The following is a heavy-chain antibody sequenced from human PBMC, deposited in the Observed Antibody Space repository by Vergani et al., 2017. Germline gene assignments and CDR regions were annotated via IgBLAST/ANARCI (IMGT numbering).Heavy chain of an antibody. J-gene: IGHJ3*02. CDR3: ARNAPKVGATTDAFDI. V-gene: IGHV3-48*02. D-gene: IGHD1-26*01. CDR2: IRSSSSSI. CDR1: GFTFSSYS. Sequence: EVQLVESGGGLVQPGGSLRLSCAASGFTFSSYSMNWVRQAPGKGLEWVSYIRSSSSSIYYSDSVKGRCTISRDKDKNSLYLKMNSLRDEDTAVYYCARNAPKVGATTDAFDIWGQGTMVTVSA.